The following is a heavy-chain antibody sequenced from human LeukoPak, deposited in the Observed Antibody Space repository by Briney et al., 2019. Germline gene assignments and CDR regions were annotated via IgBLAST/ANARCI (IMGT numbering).Heavy chain of an antibody. CDR1: GFTVSSNY. Sequence: GGSLRLSCAASGFTVSSNYMSWVRQAPGKGLEWVSVIYSGGSTYYADSVKGRFTISRDNSKNTLHLQMNSLRAEDTAVYYCARSRPGCSGGSCSGYFDYWGQGTPVTASS. CDR3: ARSRPGCSGGSCSGYFDY. V-gene: IGHV3-66*01. D-gene: IGHD2-15*01. CDR2: IYSGGST. J-gene: IGHJ4*02.